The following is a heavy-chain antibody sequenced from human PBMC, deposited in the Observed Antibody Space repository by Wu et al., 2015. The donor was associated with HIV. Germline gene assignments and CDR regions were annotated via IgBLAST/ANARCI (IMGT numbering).Heavy chain of an antibody. D-gene: IGHD1-26*01. Sequence: HVQLIQSGAEVKKPGASVKVSCRLSGFSLSEAAMNWVRQAPGKGLEWMGGLDPESGETIYSQKFQGRVSLTEDTSADTAYVELRSLTSEDTAVYYCATGTRTTLGAPYYYYYMDIWGKGTTVTVS. V-gene: IGHV1-24*01. CDR3: ATGTRTTLGAPYYYYYMDI. CDR1: GFSLSEAA. CDR2: LDPESGET. J-gene: IGHJ6*03.